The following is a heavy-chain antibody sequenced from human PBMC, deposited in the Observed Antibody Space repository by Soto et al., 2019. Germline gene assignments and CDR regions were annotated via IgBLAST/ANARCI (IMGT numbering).Heavy chain of an antibody. V-gene: IGHV1-18*01. CDR1: GYTFTSYG. D-gene: IGHD4-17*01. CDR2: ISAYNGNT. J-gene: IGHJ6*02. Sequence: ASVKVSCKASGYTFTSYGISWVRQAPGQGLEWMGWISAYNGNTNYAQKLQGRVAMTTDTSTSTAYMELRSLRSDDTAVYYCARDRSDDYGDCGGENYYGMDVWGQGTTVTVSS. CDR3: ARDRSDDYGDCGGENYYGMDV.